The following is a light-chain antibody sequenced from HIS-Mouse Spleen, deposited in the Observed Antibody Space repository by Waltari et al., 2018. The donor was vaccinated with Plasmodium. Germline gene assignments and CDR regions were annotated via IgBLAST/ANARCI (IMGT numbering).Light chain of an antibody. J-gene: IGKJ1*01. V-gene: IGKV3-15*01. CDR1: QSVSSN. Sequence: EIVMTQSPATLSVSPGERATLSCRASQSVSSNLSWYQQKPGQAPRLPIYGASTRATGIPARFSGRGSGTEFTLTISSLQSEDFAVYYCQQYNNWPAWTFGQGTKVEIK. CDR3: QQYNNWPAWT. CDR2: GAS.